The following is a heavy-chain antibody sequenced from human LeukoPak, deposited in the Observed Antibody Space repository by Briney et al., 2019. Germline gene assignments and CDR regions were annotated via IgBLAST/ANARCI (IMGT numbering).Heavy chain of an antibody. J-gene: IGHJ4*02. Sequence: GGSLRLSCAASGFTFSSYEMNWVRQAPGKGLEWVSYISSSGSTIYYADSVKGRFTISRDNSKNTLYLQMNSLRAEDTVVYYCAKDRDTVGEYYFDYWGQGTLVTVSS. CDR1: GFTFSSYE. V-gene: IGHV3-48*03. CDR3: AKDRDTVGEYYFDY. D-gene: IGHD3-10*01. CDR2: ISSSGSTI.